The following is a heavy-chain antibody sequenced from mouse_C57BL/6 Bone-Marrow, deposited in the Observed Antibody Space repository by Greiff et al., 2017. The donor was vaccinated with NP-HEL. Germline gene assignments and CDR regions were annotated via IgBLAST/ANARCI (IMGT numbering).Heavy chain of an antibody. Sequence: VQLQQSGPELVKPGASVKISCKASGYTFTDYYMNWVKQSHGKSLEWIGDINPNTGGTSYNQKFKGKGTLTVDKSSSTAYMVLRSLTPEDSAVYYCARSPPIYYDYDDYWGQGTTLTVSS. CDR1: GYTFTDYY. D-gene: IGHD2-4*01. J-gene: IGHJ2*01. CDR2: INPNTGGT. CDR3: ARSPPIYYDYDDY. V-gene: IGHV1-26*01.